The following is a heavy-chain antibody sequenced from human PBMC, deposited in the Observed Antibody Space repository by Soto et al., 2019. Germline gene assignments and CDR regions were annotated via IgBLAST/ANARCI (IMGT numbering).Heavy chain of an antibody. Sequence: ASVKVSCKASGYTFTSYYMYWVRQAPGQGLEWMGIINPSGGSTSYAQKFQGRVTMTRDTSTSTVYMELSSLRSEDTAVYYCARDKDPNYYYYGMDVWGQGTTVTVSS. CDR3: ARDKDPNYYYYGMDV. V-gene: IGHV1-46*01. CDR1: GYTFTSYY. J-gene: IGHJ6*02. CDR2: INPSGGST.